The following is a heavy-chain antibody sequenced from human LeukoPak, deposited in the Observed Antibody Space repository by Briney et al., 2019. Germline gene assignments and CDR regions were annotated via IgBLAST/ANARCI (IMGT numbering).Heavy chain of an antibody. CDR2: IYYSGST. D-gene: IGHD5-12*01. J-gene: IGHJ5*02. CDR1: GGSISSGDYY. Sequence: SETLSLTCTVSGGSISSGDYYWSWIRQPPGKGLEWIGYIYYSGSTYYNPSLKSRVTISVDTSKNQFSLKLSSVTAADTAVYYCALYSGYDRWFDPWGQGTLVTVSS. CDR3: ALYSGYDRWFDP. V-gene: IGHV4-30-4*01.